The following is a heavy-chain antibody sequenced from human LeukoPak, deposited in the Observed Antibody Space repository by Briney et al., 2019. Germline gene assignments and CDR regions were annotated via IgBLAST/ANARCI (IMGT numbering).Heavy chain of an antibody. J-gene: IGHJ6*03. V-gene: IGHV1-8*01. CDR3: AREPRISMVRGDYYYMDV. CDR2: MNPNSGNT. D-gene: IGHD3-10*01. Sequence: ASVKVSCKASGYTFTSYDINWVRQATGQGLEWMGWMNPNSGNTGYAQKFQGRVTMTRNTSISTAYMELSSLRSEDTAVYYCAREPRISMVRGDYYYMDVWGKGTTVTDSS. CDR1: GYTFTSYD.